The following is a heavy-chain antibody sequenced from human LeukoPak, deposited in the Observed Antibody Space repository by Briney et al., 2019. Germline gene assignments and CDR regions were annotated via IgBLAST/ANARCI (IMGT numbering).Heavy chain of an antibody. Sequence: QPGGSLRLSCAASGFTFSSYAMHWVRQAPGKGLEWVAVISYDGSNKYYADSVKGRFTISRDNSKNTLYLQMNSLRAEDTAVYYCARDQDNWNLNWFDPWGQGTLVTVSS. CDR3: ARDQDNWNLNWFDP. CDR2: ISYDGSNK. J-gene: IGHJ5*02. CDR1: GFTFSSYA. D-gene: IGHD1-1*01. V-gene: IGHV3-30-3*01.